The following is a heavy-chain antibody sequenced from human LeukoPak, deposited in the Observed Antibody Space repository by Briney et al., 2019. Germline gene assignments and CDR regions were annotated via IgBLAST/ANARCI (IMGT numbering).Heavy chain of an antibody. CDR2: ISGYNVST. D-gene: IGHD3-3*01. Sequence: GASMKISFKAAGYTFTRYVMSWVRHTPGQALEWIELISGYNVSTNYARKVQDGVTMTTDTSTSTAYMELRGLRYDDTAVNYRARQRDAFWSGGNWFDPWGQGTLVTVSS. V-gene: IGHV1-18*01. J-gene: IGHJ5*02. CDR3: ARQRDAFWSGGNWFDP. CDR1: GYTFTRYV.